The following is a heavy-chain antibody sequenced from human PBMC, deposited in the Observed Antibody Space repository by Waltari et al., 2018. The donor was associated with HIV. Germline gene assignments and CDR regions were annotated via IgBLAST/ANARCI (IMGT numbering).Heavy chain of an antibody. D-gene: IGHD2-8*01. CDR3: ARDPLCTNGVCYKFDP. Sequence: QVQLQESGPGLVKPTATLSLTCTVSGGSISSGGYYWSWIRQHPGKGLEWIGYLYYTGSTYYNPSLKSRVTISVDTSKNQFSLKLSSVTAADTAVYYCARDPLCTNGVCYKFDPWGQGTLVTVSS. CDR1: GGSISSGGYY. V-gene: IGHV4-31*03. J-gene: IGHJ5*02. CDR2: LYYTGST.